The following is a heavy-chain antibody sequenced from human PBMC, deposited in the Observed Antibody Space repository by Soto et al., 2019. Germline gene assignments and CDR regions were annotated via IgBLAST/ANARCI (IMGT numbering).Heavy chain of an antibody. D-gene: IGHD2-21*01. CDR3: VRGDDFNYYYGMDV. Sequence: QVQLVQSGAEVKKPGSSVKVSCKASGGTFSYHAISWVRQAPGQGLEWMGGIVPMFGSANYAQKFEGRVTTIAYKSTNTTYMMLTSLTSEDTAVYYCVRGDDFNYYYGMDVWGQGTTVTVSS. CDR2: IVPMFGSA. V-gene: IGHV1-69*06. J-gene: IGHJ6*02. CDR1: GGTFSYHA.